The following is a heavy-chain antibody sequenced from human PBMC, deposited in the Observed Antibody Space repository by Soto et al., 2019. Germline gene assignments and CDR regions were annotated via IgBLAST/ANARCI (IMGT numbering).Heavy chain of an antibody. J-gene: IGHJ5*02. Sequence: PGGSLRLSCAASGFTVSSNYMSWVRQAPGKGLEWVSVIYSGGSTYYADAVKGRFTISRDNSKNTLYLQMNSLRAEDTAVHYCARVISGDWFDPWGQGTLVTVSS. CDR3: ARVISGDWFDP. CDR1: GFTVSSNY. V-gene: IGHV3-53*01. CDR2: IYSGGST.